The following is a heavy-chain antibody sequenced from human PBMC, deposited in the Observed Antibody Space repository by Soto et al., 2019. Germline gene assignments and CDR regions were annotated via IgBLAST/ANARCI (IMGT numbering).Heavy chain of an antibody. D-gene: IGHD3-10*01. J-gene: IGHJ4*02. CDR3: ALDSNYYGSGSYYNH. CDR1: GGSISSYY. V-gene: IGHV4-59*01. CDR2: IYYSGST. Sequence: SETLSLTCTVSGGSISSYYWSWIRQPPGKGLEWIGYIYYSGSTNYNPSLKSRVTISVDTSKNQFSLKLSSVTAADTAVYYCALDSNYYGSGSYYNHWGQGTLVTVSS.